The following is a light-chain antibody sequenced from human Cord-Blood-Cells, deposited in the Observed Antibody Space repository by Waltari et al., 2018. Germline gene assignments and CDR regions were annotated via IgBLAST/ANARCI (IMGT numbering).Light chain of an antibody. J-gene: IGKJ2*01. CDR3: QQSYSTPHT. CDR1: QSISSY. V-gene: IGKV1-39*01. CDR2: AAS. Sequence: DNQLTQSPSSVSTPLVDSVTITCRASQSISSYLNWYQQKPGKAPKLLIYAASSLQSGVPSRFSGSGSGTDFTLTISSLEPEDFATYYCQQSYSTPHTFGRGTKLEIK.